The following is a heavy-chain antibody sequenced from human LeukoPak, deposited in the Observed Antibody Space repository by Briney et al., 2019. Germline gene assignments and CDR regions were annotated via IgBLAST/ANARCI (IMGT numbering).Heavy chain of an antibody. V-gene: IGHV4-39*01. CDR3: ARGPTNWPRAYYFDY. J-gene: IGHJ4*02. D-gene: IGHD1-1*01. CDR1: GGSIRSSYYY. Sequence: PSETLSLTCTVSGGSIRSSYYYWGWIRQPPGKGLEWIGSIYDSGSTYYNPSLKSRVTISVDTSKNQFSLKLNSVTAADTAVYYCARGPTNWPRAYYFDYWGQGTLVTVSS. CDR2: IYDSGST.